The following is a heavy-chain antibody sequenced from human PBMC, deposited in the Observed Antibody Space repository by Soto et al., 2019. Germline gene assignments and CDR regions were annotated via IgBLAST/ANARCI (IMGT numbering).Heavy chain of an antibody. CDR2: ISSSSSTI. CDR3: ARGHSSSSHRFVP. D-gene: IGHD6-6*01. CDR1: GFTFSSYS. J-gene: IGHJ5*02. V-gene: IGHV3-48*01. Sequence: GGSLRLSCAASGFTFSSYSMNWVRQAPGKGLEWVSYISSSSSTIYYADSVKGRFTISRDNAKNSLYLQMNSLRAEDTAVYYCARGHSSSSHRFVPWCQATLVTDSS.